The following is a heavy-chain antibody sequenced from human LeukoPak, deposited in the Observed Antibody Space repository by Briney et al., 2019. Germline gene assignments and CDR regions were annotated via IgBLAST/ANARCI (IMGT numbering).Heavy chain of an antibody. CDR2: ISYDGGNK. D-gene: IGHD6-13*01. CDR1: GFTFSSYG. J-gene: IGHJ4*02. Sequence: GGSLRLSCAASGFTFSSYGMHWVRQAPGKGLEWVAVISYDGGNKYYADSVKGRFTISRDNSKNTLYLQMNSLRAEDTAVYYCAKAIGYSSSWYFDYWGQGTLVTVSS. CDR3: AKAIGYSSSWYFDY. V-gene: IGHV3-30*18.